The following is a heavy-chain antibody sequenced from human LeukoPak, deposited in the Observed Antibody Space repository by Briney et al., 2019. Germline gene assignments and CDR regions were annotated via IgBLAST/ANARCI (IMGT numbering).Heavy chain of an antibody. CDR2: INPSGGST. CDR3: AREEGTVVPAAIRYYYYYMDV. D-gene: IGHD2-2*01. CDR1: GYTFTSYY. Sequence: AASVKVSCKASGYTFTSYYMHWVRQAPGRGLEWMGIINPSGGSTSCAQKFQGRVTMTRDMSTSTVYMELGSLRSEDTAVYYCAREEGTVVPAAIRYYYYYMDVWGKGTTVTVSS. J-gene: IGHJ6*03. V-gene: IGHV1-46*01.